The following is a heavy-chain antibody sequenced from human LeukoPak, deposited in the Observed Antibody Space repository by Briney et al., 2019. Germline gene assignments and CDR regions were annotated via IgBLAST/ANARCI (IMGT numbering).Heavy chain of an antibody. D-gene: IGHD3-22*01. V-gene: IGHV4-59*01. CDR2: IYYSGST. CDR3: ARRQTPYYYDSSGNKALDY. J-gene: IGHJ4*02. Sequence: SETLSLTCTVSGGSISSYYWSWIRQPPGKGLEWIGYIYYSGSTNYNPSLKSRVTISVDTSKNQFSLKLSSVTAADTAVYYCARRQTPYYYDSSGNKALDYWGQGTLVTVSS. CDR1: GGSISSYY.